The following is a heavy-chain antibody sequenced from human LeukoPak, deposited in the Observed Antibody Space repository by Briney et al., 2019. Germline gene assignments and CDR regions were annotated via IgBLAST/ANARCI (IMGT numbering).Heavy chain of an antibody. D-gene: IGHD6-13*01. CDR1: GFTFSSYG. V-gene: IGHV3-30*18. CDR2: ISYDGSNK. J-gene: IGHJ4*02. Sequence: GGSLRLSCAASGFTFSSYGMHWVRQAPGKGLEWVAVISYDGSNKYYADSVKGRFTISRDNSKNTLYLQMNSLRAEDTAVYYCAKDRGSRAAANTRRGYYFDYWGQGTLVTVSS. CDR3: AKDRGSRAAANTRRGYYFDY.